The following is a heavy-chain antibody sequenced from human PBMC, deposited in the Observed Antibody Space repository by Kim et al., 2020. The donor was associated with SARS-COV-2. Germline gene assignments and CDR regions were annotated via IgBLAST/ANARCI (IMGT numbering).Heavy chain of an antibody. CDR2: INHSGST. J-gene: IGHJ4*02. CDR1: GGSFSGYY. Sequence: SETLSLTCAVYGGSFSGYYWSWIRQPPGKGLEWIGEINHSGSTNYNPSLKSRVTISVDTSKNQFSLKLSSVTAADTAVYYCSRSYGDYVGWGQGTLVTVSS. D-gene: IGHD4-17*01. CDR3: SRSYGDYVG. V-gene: IGHV4-34*01.